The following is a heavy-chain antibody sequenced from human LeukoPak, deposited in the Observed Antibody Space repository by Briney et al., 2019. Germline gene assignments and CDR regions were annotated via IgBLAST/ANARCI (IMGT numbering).Heavy chain of an antibody. Sequence: GSLRLSCAASGFTFSSYAMYWVRQTPGKGLEWVAGISYDGSNKYYTDSVKGRFTISRDNSNNMLYLQMSSLRAEDTAVYFCAYDPQQVILSNHFDYWGQGTQVTVSS. CDR2: ISYDGSNK. J-gene: IGHJ4*02. CDR1: GFTFSSYA. V-gene: IGHV3-30*18. D-gene: IGHD2/OR15-2a*01. CDR3: AYDPQQVILSNHFDY.